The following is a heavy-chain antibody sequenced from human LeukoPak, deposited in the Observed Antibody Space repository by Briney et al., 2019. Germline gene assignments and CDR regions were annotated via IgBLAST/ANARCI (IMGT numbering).Heavy chain of an antibody. Sequence: PGGSLRLSCAASGFTFSSYIMHWVRQAPGKGLEWVAVISYDGTNKYYADSVKGRFTISRDNSKNTLYLQMNSLRAEDTAVYYCARHTLNYYYYMDVWGKGTTVTISS. CDR2: ISYDGTNK. J-gene: IGHJ6*03. V-gene: IGHV3-30*04. CDR3: ARHTLNYYYYMDV. CDR1: GFTFSSYI.